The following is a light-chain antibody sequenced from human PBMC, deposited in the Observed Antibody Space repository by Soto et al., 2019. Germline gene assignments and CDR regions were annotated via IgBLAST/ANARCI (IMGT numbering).Light chain of an antibody. Sequence: EIVLTQSPGTLSLSPGERATLSCRASQSVSSSDLAWYQQKPGQAPRLLIYGASTRATGIPDRFSGSVSGTEFTLTISGLEPEDFAVYYCQQYNNWPPYTFGQGTKLEI. CDR1: QSVSSSD. V-gene: IGKV3-20*01. J-gene: IGKJ2*01. CDR2: GAS. CDR3: QQYNNWPPYT.